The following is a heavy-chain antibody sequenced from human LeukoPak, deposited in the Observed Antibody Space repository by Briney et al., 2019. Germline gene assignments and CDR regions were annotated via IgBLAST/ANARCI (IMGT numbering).Heavy chain of an antibody. CDR3: ARDFRTGVIGCFDY. CDR2: ISWNSGSI. V-gene: IGHV3-9*01. Sequence: GRSLRLSCAASGFTFDDYAMHWVRQAPGKGLEWVSGISWNSGSIGYADSVKGRFTISRDNAKNSLYLQMNSLRAEDTAVYYCARDFRTGVIGCFDYWGQGTLVTVSS. CDR1: GFTFDDYA. D-gene: IGHD7-27*01. J-gene: IGHJ4*02.